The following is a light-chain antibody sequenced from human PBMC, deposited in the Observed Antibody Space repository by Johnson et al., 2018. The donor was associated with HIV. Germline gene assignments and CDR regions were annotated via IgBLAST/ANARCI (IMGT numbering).Light chain of an antibody. V-gene: IGLV1-51*01. CDR1: SSNIGNNY. J-gene: IGLJ1*01. CDR2: DNN. CDR3: GTWDSSLSAMGYV. Sequence: QSVLTQSPSVSAAPGQKVTISCSGSSSNIGNNYVSWYQQLPGTAPKLLIYDNNKRPSGIPDRFSGSKSGTSATLGITGLQTGDEADYYCGTWDSSLSAMGYVFGTGTKVTVL.